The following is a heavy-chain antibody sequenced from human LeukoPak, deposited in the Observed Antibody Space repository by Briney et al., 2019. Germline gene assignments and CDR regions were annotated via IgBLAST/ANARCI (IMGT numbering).Heavy chain of an antibody. J-gene: IGHJ4*02. CDR2: IYSGGST. V-gene: IGHV3-66*01. D-gene: IGHD2-21*02. CDR1: GFTVSSNH. Sequence: GGSLRLSCAASGFTVSSNHMSWVRRAPGKGLEWVSIIYSGGSTYYAESVKGRFTISRDNSKNNLYLQMSSLRAEDTAVYYCARASDVRIFDYWGQGTLVTVSS. CDR3: ARASDVRIFDY.